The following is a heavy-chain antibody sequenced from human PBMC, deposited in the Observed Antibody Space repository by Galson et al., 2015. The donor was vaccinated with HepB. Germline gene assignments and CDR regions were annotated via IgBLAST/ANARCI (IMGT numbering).Heavy chain of an antibody. CDR2: ITRTSNSI. V-gene: IGHV3-21*06. CDR1: GFTFSSYA. CDR3: VREGGYDYFWGTYSGAYFES. D-gene: IGHD3-16*01. Sequence: SLRLSCAASGFTFSSYAIMWVRQAPGKGLEWVSSITRTSNSINYADSVKGRFTVSRDNSENFLYLQMSSLRVEDTAVYYCVREGGYDYFWGTYSGAYFESWGQGARVTVS. J-gene: IGHJ4*02.